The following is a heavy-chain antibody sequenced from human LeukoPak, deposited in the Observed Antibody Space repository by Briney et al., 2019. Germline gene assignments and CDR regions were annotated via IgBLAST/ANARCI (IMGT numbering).Heavy chain of an antibody. Sequence: VASVKVSCKASGGTFSSYAISWVRQAPGQGLEWMGGIIPIFGTANYAQKFQGRVTITADESTSTAYMELSSLRSEDTAVYYCARGDGYNPIYYYYGMDVWGQGTTVTVSS. CDR2: IIPIFGTA. J-gene: IGHJ6*02. D-gene: IGHD5-24*01. V-gene: IGHV1-69*13. CDR1: GGTFSSYA. CDR3: ARGDGYNPIYYYYGMDV.